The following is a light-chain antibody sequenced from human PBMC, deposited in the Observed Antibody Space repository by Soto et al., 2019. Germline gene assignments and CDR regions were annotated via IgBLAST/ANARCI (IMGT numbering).Light chain of an antibody. CDR2: GAS. V-gene: IGKV3-20*01. CDR3: QQYGSSPT. Sequence: DIVLTQSPGTLSLSPGERATLFCRASQSLSSSYLAWYQQRPGQAPRLLMYGASNRATGIPDRFSGSGSGTDFTLTISRLEPEDFAVYYCQQYGSSPTFGGGTKVEIK. CDR1: QSLSSSY. J-gene: IGKJ4*01.